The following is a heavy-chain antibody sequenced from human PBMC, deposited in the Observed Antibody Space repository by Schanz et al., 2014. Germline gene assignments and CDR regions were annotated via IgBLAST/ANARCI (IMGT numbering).Heavy chain of an antibody. CDR3: ARDSGPYYDKSMDV. D-gene: IGHD3-9*01. J-gene: IGHJ6*02. CDR1: EFTFSSYK. V-gene: IGHV3-30-3*01. CDR2: ISYDGSNK. Sequence: VQLVESGGGLVKPGGSLRLSCEASEFTFSSYKMNWVRQAPGKGLEWVAVISYDGSNKYYADSVKGRFTISRDYSKNTLYLQMNSLRAEDTALYYCARDSGPYYDKSMDVWGQGTTVAVSS.